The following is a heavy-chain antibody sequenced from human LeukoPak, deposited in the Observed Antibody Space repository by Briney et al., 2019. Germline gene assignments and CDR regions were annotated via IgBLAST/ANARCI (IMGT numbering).Heavy chain of an antibody. J-gene: IGHJ2*01. Sequence: SETLSLTCTVSGGSISSSSYYWGWIRQPPGKGLEWIGSTYYSGSTYYNPSLKSRVTISVDTSKNQFSLKLSSVTAADTAVYYCASPRAPVVVPAAPNWYFDLWGRGTLVTVSS. CDR1: GGSISSSSYY. CDR3: ASPRAPVVVPAAPNWYFDL. V-gene: IGHV4-39*01. D-gene: IGHD2-2*01. CDR2: TYYSGST.